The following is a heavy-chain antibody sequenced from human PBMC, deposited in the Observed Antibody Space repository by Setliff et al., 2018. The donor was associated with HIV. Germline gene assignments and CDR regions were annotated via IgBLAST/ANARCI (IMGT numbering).Heavy chain of an antibody. V-gene: IGHV1-46*01. CDR2: VYPSDGST. J-gene: IGHJ6*02. CDR1: GYTFTSYY. Sequence: ASVKVSCKASGYTFTSYYMHWVRQAPGQGLEWMGMVYPSDGSTSYAQKFQGRVTMTRDTSTSTVYMDLSSLRSEDTAVYYCASPSFGDVDYYYGMDVWGQGTTVTVSS. CDR3: ASPSFGDVDYYYGMDV. D-gene: IGHD3-10*01.